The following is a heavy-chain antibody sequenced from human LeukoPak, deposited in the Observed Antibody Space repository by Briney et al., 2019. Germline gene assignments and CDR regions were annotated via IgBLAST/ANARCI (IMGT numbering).Heavy chain of an antibody. D-gene: IGHD2-15*01. CDR2: INHRGSP. J-gene: IGHJ4*02. V-gene: IGHV4-34*01. Sequence: PSETLSLTCGVFGGSFSGYYWTWLRQPPGKGLEGIGQINHRGSPHYNPSLRSRVTISVDTSKTQFSLKLTSVTAADTAVYYCARDKFCSDTGSCNIGLFDFWGQGALVTVSS. CDR1: GGSFSGYY. CDR3: ARDKFCSDTGSCNIGLFDF.